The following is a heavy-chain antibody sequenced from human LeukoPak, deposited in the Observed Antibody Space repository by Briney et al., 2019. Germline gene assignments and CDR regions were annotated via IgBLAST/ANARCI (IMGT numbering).Heavy chain of an antibody. J-gene: IGHJ6*02. D-gene: IGHD2-2*01. V-gene: IGHV5-51*01. CDR2: IFPGDSDT. CDR1: GYSFSSTW. CDR3: ASALGYCADTTCSRNYYGLDV. Sequence: GESLKISCKGSGYSFSSTWIGWVRQVPGRGLEWMGLIFPGDSDTRYSPSFEGQVTISADKFISTAYVRWSSLKASDTAIYYCASALGYCADTTCSRNYYGLDVWGQGTTVTVSS.